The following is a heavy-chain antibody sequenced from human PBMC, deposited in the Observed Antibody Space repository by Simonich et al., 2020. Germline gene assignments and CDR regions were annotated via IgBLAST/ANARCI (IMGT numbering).Heavy chain of an antibody. D-gene: IGHD3-16*01. CDR1: GFTFSSYS. Sequence: EVQLVESGGGLVKPGGSLRLSCAASGFTFSSYSMNWVRQAPGKGLGWVPSISSSSSYIDYADSVKGRFTISRDNAKNSLYLQMNSLRAEDTAVYYCAREQARGGAFDIWGQGTMVTVSS. V-gene: IGHV3-21*01. CDR2: ISSSSSYI. CDR3: AREQARGGAFDI. J-gene: IGHJ3*02.